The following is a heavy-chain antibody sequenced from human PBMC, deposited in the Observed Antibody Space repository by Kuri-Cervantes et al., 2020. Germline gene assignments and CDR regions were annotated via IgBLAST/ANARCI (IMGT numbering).Heavy chain of an antibody. Sequence: ASVKVSCKASGYTFTSYAMQWVRQAPGQRLAWMGWSNAGNGNTKYSQEFQGRVTITRDTSASTAYMELSSLRSEDTAVYYCARDVARGYYYSGHFQHWGQGTLVTVS. CDR3: ARDVARGYYYSGHFQH. J-gene: IGHJ1*01. V-gene: IGHV1-3*01. D-gene: IGHD3-22*01. CDR2: SNAGNGNT. CDR1: GYTFTSYA.